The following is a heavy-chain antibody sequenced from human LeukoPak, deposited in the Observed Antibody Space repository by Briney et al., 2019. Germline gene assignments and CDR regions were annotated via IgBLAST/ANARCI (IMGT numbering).Heavy chain of an antibody. Sequence: PGGSLRLSCAASGFTFSSYSMNWVRQAPGKGLEWVSYISSSSSTIYYADPVKGRFTISRDNAKNSLYPQMNSLRDEDTAVYYCARAQVYPDWGQGTLVTVSS. J-gene: IGHJ4*02. D-gene: IGHD3-16*02. CDR3: ARAQVYPD. CDR2: ISSSSSTI. CDR1: GFTFSSYS. V-gene: IGHV3-48*02.